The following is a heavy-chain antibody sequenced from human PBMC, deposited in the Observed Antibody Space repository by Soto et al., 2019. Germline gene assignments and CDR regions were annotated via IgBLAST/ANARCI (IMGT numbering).Heavy chain of an antibody. J-gene: IGHJ4*02. Sequence: EVHLLESGGGLVQPGESLRLSCGASGFTFSSCVMSWVRQAPGKGLEWVSCITDSGSGTYYADSVMGRFTISRDNSKNTMYLQMNNLRAEDTGVYYCAKGLLNGRWYAADWGQGTLVTVSS. CDR2: ITDSGSGT. V-gene: IGHV3-23*01. CDR1: GFTFSSCV. D-gene: IGHD6-13*01. CDR3: AKGLLNGRWYAAD.